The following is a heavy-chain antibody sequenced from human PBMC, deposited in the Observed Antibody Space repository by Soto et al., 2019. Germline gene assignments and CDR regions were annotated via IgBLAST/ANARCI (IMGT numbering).Heavy chain of an antibody. V-gene: IGHV3-53*01. CDR1: GFSVSSNY. Sequence: PGGSLRLSCVATGFSVSSNYMSWVRQAPGKGLEWVSVIYSGGNTYYADSVEGRFSISRDSSKNTLFLQMNGLRAEDTAMYYCAPRKSGSFNIGAFDIWGQGTMVTVPS. CDR3: APRKSGSFNIGAFDI. CDR2: IYSGGNT. D-gene: IGHD3-10*01. J-gene: IGHJ3*02.